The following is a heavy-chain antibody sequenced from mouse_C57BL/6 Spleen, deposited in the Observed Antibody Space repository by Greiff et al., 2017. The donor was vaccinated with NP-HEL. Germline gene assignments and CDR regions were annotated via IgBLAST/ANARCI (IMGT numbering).Heavy chain of an antibody. J-gene: IGHJ1*03. V-gene: IGHV1-69*01. CDR3: ARDEGWLLHWYFDV. Sequence: QVQLQQPGAELVMPGASVKLSCKASGYTFTSYWMHWVKQRPGQGLEWIGEIDPSDSYTNYNQKFKGKSTLTVDKSSSTAYMQLSSLTSEDSAVYYCARDEGWLLHWYFDVWGTGTTVTVSS. CDR2: IDPSDSYT. D-gene: IGHD2-3*01. CDR1: GYTFTSYW.